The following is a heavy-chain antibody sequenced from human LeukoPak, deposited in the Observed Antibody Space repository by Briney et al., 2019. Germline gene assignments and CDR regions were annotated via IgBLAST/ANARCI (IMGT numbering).Heavy chain of an antibody. CDR1: GFTFSSYS. J-gene: IGHJ5*02. CDR3: ARDPITMVRGVILHNWFDP. D-gene: IGHD3-10*01. V-gene: IGHV3-48*01. CDR2: ISSSSTI. Sequence: PGGSLRLSCAASGFTFSSYSMNWVRQAPGKGLEWVSYISSSSTIYYADSVKGRFTISRDNAKNSLYLQMNSLRAEDTAVYYCARDPITMVRGVILHNWFDPWGQGTLATVSS.